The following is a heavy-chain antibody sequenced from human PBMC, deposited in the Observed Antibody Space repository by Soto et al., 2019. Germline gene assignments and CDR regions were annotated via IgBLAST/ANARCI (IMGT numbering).Heavy chain of an antibody. Sequence: ASVKVSCKASGGTFSSYTISWVRQAPGQGLEWMGRIIPILGIANYAQKFQGRVTITADKSTSTAYMELSSLRSEDTAVYYCARSEYYYDSSGYYAYWGQGTLVTVSS. CDR3: ARSEYYYDSSGYYAY. CDR2: IIPILGIA. D-gene: IGHD3-22*01. CDR1: GGTFSSYT. J-gene: IGHJ4*02. V-gene: IGHV1-69*02.